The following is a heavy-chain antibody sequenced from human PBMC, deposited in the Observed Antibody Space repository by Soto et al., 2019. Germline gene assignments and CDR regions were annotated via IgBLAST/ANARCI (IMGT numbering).Heavy chain of an antibody. CDR2: IYNDGTYS. CDR3: TRGPRPISTGTGAY. D-gene: IGHD3-10*01. J-gene: IGHJ4*02. Sequence: GGSLRLSCVASGFTFSDYSMSWIRQAPGKGLVWISRIYNDGTYSDYADSVRGRFTISRDNVNDTLYLQMNNLRAEDSGLYYCTRGPRPISTGTGAYWGQGTQVTVSS. CDR1: GFTFSDYS. V-gene: IGHV3-74*01.